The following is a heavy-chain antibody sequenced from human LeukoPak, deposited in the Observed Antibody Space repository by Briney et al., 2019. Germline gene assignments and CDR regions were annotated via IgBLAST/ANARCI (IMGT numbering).Heavy chain of an antibody. J-gene: IGHJ5*02. D-gene: IGHD3-22*01. CDR2: IIPIFGTA. Sequence: ASVKVSCKASGGTFSSYAISWVRQAPGQGLEWMGGIIPIFGTANYAQEFQGRVTITADKSTSTAYMELSSLRSEDTAVYYCARDRGQFNYYDSSGPRTTGFDPWGQGTLVTVSS. CDR3: ARDRGQFNYYDSSGPRTTGFDP. V-gene: IGHV1-69*06. CDR1: GGTFSSYA.